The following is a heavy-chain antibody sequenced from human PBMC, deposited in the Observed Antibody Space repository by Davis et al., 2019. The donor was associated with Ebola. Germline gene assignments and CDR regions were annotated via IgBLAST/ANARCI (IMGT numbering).Heavy chain of an antibody. J-gene: IGHJ3*02. V-gene: IGHV1-18*01. CDR1: GYTFMNYA. Sequence: SVPVSCQASGYTFMNYAISWVRQAPGQGLEWMGWISAYNGNTNYAQILQGRVTMTTDTSTGTAYMELRSLRSDDTAVYFCARTSIVGTTTTASDIWGQGTKVTVSS. CDR3: ARTSIVGTTTTASDI. D-gene: IGHD1-26*01. CDR2: ISAYNGNT.